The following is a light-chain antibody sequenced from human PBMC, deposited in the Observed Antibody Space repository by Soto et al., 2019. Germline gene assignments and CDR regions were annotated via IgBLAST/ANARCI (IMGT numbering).Light chain of an antibody. CDR1: QSVYNNY. Sequence: ELVLTHSPGTLSLSPGERATLSCRASQSVYNNYLAWYQLKPGQAPRLVIYGASSRATGIPDRFSASGSGTDFTLTISRLEPEDFAVYYCQQYASSPLTFGQGTRLEIK. CDR3: QQYASSPLT. V-gene: IGKV3-20*01. CDR2: GAS. J-gene: IGKJ5*01.